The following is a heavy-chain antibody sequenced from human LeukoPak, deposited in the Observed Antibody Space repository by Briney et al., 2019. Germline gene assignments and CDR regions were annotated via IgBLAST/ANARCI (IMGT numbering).Heavy chain of an antibody. D-gene: IGHD5-24*01. V-gene: IGHV5-51*01. J-gene: IGHJ4*02. Sequence: GESLKISCKGSGYNFTRYWIGWVRQMPGKGLEWMGIIYPGDSETRYSPSFQDQVTISADKSISTAYLQWSSLKASDTAMYYCAGQDGRALYYFDYWGQGALVTVSS. CDR2: IYPGDSET. CDR1: GYNFTRYW. CDR3: AGQDGRALYYFDY.